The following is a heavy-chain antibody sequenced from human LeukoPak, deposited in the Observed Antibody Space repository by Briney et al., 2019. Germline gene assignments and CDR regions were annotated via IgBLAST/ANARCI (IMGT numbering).Heavy chain of an antibody. J-gene: IGHJ3*02. D-gene: IGHD6-19*01. V-gene: IGHV3-21*03. CDR3: ARDRREQWLAPDAFEI. Sequence: GGSLRLSCAASRFSFSSYSMNWVRQAPGKGLEWVSSISSGTTYIYYADSVKGRLTVSRDNAKDSLYLQMNSLRAEDTAVYYCARDRREQWLAPDAFEIWGQGTMVTVSS. CDR2: ISSGTTYI. CDR1: RFSFSSYS.